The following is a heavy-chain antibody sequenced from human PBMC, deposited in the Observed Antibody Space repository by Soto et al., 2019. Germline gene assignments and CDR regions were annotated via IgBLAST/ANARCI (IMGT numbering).Heavy chain of an antibody. CDR1: GFSLSTSGVA. Sequence: QLTLKESGPTLVKPTQTLTLTCTFSGFSLSTSGVAVGWIRQPPGKALPWLALIYLNDDKCYSPSLKSRLTIATDTSKNQVVSRMTHMATVDTATYYWAHSHYPDGDLFDDWGQVTLVAVSS. J-gene: IGHJ4*02. CDR2: IYLNDDK. D-gene: IGHD4-17*01. V-gene: IGHV2-5*01. CDR3: AHSHYPDGDLFDD.